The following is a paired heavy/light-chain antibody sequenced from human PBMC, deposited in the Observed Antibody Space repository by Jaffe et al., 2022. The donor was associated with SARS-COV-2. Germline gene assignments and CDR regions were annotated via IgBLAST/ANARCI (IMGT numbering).Heavy chain of an antibody. D-gene: IGHD1-26*01. V-gene: IGHV4-61*01. CDR3: ARISGSYDRWFDL. CDR2: IYSSGTT. J-gene: IGHJ5*02. Sequence: QVQLQESGPGLVKPSETLSLTCTVSGGSVNSGNYYWSWIRQPPGKGLEWIGYIYSSGTTNYSPSLEGRITISVDTSKNRISLKLKSVTAADTAVYYCARISGSYDRWFDLWGQGTLVTASS. CDR1: GGSVNSGNYY.
Light chain of an antibody. V-gene: IGKV4-1*01. CDR3: QHYYTTPFA. CDR2: WAS. CDR1: QNVLYNSDNKNY. Sequence: DIVMTQSPDSLVVSQGERATINCKSSQNVLYNSDNKNYVAWYQQKPGQPPKLIIYWASTRELGVPDRFSGSGSGTDFSLTISSLQAEDVAVYYCQHYYTTPFAFGQGTKLEIK. J-gene: IGKJ2*01.